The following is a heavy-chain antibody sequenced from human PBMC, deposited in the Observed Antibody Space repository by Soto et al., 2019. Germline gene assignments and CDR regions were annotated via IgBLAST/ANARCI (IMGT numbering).Heavy chain of an antibody. D-gene: IGHD2-15*01. Sequence: GGSLRLSCAASGFTFSSYSMNWVRQAPGKGLEWVSSISSSSSYIYYADSVKGRFTISRDNAKNSLYLQMNSLRAEGTAVYYCAREPTIYCSGGSCLYYYYGMDVWGQGTTVTVSS. CDR3: AREPTIYCSGGSCLYYYYGMDV. J-gene: IGHJ6*02. CDR1: GFTFSSYS. CDR2: ISSSSSYI. V-gene: IGHV3-21*01.